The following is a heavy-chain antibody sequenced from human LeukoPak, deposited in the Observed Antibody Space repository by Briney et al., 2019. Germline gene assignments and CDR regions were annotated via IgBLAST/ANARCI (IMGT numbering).Heavy chain of an antibody. CDR2: IIPIFGTA. CDR3: AYYYDSSGYYEGYFDY. J-gene: IGHJ4*02. Sequence: GASVKVSCKASGGTLSSYAISWVRQAPGQGLEWMGGIIPIFGTANYAQKFQGRVTITADESTSTAYMELSSLRSEDTAVYYCAYYYDSSGYYEGYFDYWGQGTLVTVSS. CDR1: GGTLSSYA. V-gene: IGHV1-69*13. D-gene: IGHD3-22*01.